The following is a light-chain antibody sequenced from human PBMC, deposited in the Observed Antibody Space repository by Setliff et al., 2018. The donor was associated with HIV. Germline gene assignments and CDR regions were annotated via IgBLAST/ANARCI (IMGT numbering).Light chain of an antibody. CDR2: GNT. CDR3: QSYDSSLSGSWV. CDR1: SSSIGADYA. Sequence: QSALAQPPSVSGAPGRRVTISCTGSSSSIGADYAVHWYKQLPGTAPKLLIYGNTNRPSGVPDRFSGSKSGTSASLAITGLQPEDEAHYYCQSYDSSLSGSWVFGTGTKVTVL. J-gene: IGLJ1*01. V-gene: IGLV1-40*01.